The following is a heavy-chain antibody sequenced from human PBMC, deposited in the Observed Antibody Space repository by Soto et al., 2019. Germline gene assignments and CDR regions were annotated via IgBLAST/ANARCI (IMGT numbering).Heavy chain of an antibody. CDR3: ARDRFWSGSNYYYGMDV. CDR2: IYYSGST. D-gene: IGHD3-3*01. V-gene: IGHV4-31*03. CDR1: GGSISSGGYY. J-gene: IGHJ6*02. Sequence: LSLTCTVYGGSISSGGYYWSWIRQHPGKGLEWIGYIYYSGSTYYNPSLKSRVTISVDTSKNQFSLKLSSVTAADTAVYYCARDRFWSGSNYYYGMDVWGQGTTVTVSS.